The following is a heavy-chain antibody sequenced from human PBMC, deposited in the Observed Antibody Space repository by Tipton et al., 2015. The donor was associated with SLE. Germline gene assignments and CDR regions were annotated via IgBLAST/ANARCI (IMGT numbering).Heavy chain of an antibody. J-gene: IGHJ4*02. CDR2: ISAYNGNT. CDR1: GYMFSDSY. Sequence: QVQLVQSGAEVKKPGASVKVSCKASGYMFSDSYLHWVRQAPGQGLEWMGWISAYNGNTNYAQKLQGRVTMTTDTSTSTAYMELRSLRSDDTAVYYCALRWPDTWTTVYWGQGTLVTVSS. V-gene: IGHV1-18*04. D-gene: IGHD5-12*01. CDR3: ALRWPDTWTTVY.